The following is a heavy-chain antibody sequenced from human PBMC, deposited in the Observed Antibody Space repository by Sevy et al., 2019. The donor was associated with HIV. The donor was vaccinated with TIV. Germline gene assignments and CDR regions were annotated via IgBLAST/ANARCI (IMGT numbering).Heavy chain of an antibody. CDR1: GYTFIAHY. CDR2: INPESGDT. J-gene: IGHJ4*02. V-gene: IGHV1-2*02. D-gene: IGHD3-10*01. Sequence: ASVKVSCTSSGYTFIAHYLHWVRQAPGQGLEWMGWINPESGDTRYTGKFQGRVTMTRDTSISTAYMEVITLRSDDTAVYFCARVQRGGVPDYWGQGTLVTVSS. CDR3: ARVQRGGVPDY.